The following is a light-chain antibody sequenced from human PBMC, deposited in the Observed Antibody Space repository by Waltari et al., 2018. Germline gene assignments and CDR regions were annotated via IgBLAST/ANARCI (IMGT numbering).Light chain of an antibody. CDR2: EVN. CDR3: CSYAGSYTWV. CDR1: GGDFGNYDL. Sequence: QSALTQPRSLSGSPGQPVTIPCTGPGGDFGNYDLVFWTLHHPDRPPKLIIFEVNKRPSGVPKRFSGSKSDHTASLTISVLRPEDEGDYYCCSYAGSYTWVFGGGTKLTVL. V-gene: IGLV2-11*01. J-gene: IGLJ3*02.